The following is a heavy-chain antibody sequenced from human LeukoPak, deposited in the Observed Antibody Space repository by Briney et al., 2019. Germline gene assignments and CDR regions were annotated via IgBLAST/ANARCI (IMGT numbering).Heavy chain of an antibody. Sequence: ASVKVSCKASGGTFSSYAISWVRQAPGQGLEWMGGIIPIFGTANYAQKFQGRVTITADESTSTAYMELSSLRSEDTAVYHCARGFMAGGYYGMDVWGQGTTVTVSS. V-gene: IGHV1-69*13. CDR3: ARGFMAGGYYGMDV. D-gene: IGHD4-23*01. J-gene: IGHJ6*02. CDR1: GGTFSSYA. CDR2: IIPIFGTA.